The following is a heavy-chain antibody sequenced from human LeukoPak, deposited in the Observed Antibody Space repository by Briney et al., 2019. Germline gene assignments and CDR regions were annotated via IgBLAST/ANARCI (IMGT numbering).Heavy chain of an antibody. CDR1: GYTFTTYH. J-gene: IGHJ4*02. CDR2: INPHSGGT. CDR3: ARGDVFYDY. V-gene: IGHV1-2*02. D-gene: IGHD2/OR15-2a*01. Sequence: ASVKVSSKASGYTFTTYHIQWVRQAPGQGLEWMGWINPHSGGTNYAQNFQGRVTMTWDTSITTAYMELSSLRSDDTAIYYCARGDVFYDYWGQGTLVSVSA.